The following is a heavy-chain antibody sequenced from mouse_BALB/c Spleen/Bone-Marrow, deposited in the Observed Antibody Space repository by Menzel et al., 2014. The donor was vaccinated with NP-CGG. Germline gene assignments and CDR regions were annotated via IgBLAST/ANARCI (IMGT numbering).Heavy chain of an antibody. J-gene: IGHJ2*01. V-gene: IGHV5-6-3*01. CDR3: ARERYYGNDRILEY. Sequence: EVQLVESGGGLVQPGGSLKLSCAASGFTFSSYGMSWVRQTPDKRLELVATINSNGGSTYYTDSVKGRFTISRDNAKNALFLQMSSLKSEDTAMYYCARERYYGNDRILEYWGQGTTLTVSS. D-gene: IGHD1-1*01. CDR2: INSNGGST. CDR1: GFTFSSYG.